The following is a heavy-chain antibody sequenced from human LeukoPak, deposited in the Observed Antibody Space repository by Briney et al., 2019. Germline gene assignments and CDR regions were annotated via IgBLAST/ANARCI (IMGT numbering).Heavy chain of an antibody. CDR3: ARLKSSPLPVFTIFGVVIDFDY. V-gene: IGHV5-51*01. Sequence: GESLKISCKGSGYSFTNYWIAWVRQMPGKGLEWMGIISPGDSDTKYSPSFQGQVTISADKSISTAYLQWSSLKASDTAMYYCARLKSSPLPVFTIFGVVIDFDYWGQGTLVTVSS. J-gene: IGHJ4*02. CDR2: ISPGDSDT. D-gene: IGHD3-3*01. CDR1: GYSFTNYW.